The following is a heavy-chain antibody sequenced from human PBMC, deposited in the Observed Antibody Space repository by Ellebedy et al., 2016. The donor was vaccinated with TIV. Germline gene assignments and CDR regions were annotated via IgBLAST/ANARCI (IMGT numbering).Heavy chain of an antibody. J-gene: IGHJ6*03. CDR1: GYTFTSYG. D-gene: IGHD6-19*01. CDR3: ARAPFKGSSGWYNPTYYYYHMDV. CDR2: INTYNGNT. V-gene: IGHV1-18*01. Sequence: ASVKVSCXASGYTFTSYGISWVRQAPGQGLEWMGWINTYNGNTDYAQKFQGRVTMTTDTSTGTAYMELRSLTSDDTAVYYCARAPFKGSSGWYNPTYYYYHMDVWGSGTTVTVSS.